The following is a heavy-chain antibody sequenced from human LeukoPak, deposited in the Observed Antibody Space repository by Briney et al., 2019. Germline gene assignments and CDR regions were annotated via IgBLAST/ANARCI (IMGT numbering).Heavy chain of an antibody. J-gene: IGHJ6*03. V-gene: IGHV3-30*04. Sequence: GGSLRLSCAASGFTFSSYAMHWVRQAPGKGLEWVAVISYDGSNKYYADSVKGRFTISRDNSKNTLYLQMNSLRAEDTAVYYCARVGRTLYYYMDVWGKGTTVTVSS. CDR1: GFTFSSYA. CDR2: ISYDGSNK. CDR3: ARVGRTLYYYMDV.